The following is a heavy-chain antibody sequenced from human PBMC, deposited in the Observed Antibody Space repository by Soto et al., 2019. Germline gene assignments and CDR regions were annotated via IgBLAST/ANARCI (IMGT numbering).Heavy chain of an antibody. J-gene: IGHJ5*02. D-gene: IGHD3-22*01. CDR3: ARVLIVAGGDWFDP. CDR1: GDSISNNY. CDR2: IYYSGIT. Sequence: SETLSLTCTVSGDSISNNYWSWIRQPPGKGLEWIGYIYYSGITNYNPSLRSRVTISIDASKNHFSLNLKSVTAADTAVYYCARVLIVAGGDWFDPWGQGTLVTVSS. V-gene: IGHV4-59*01.